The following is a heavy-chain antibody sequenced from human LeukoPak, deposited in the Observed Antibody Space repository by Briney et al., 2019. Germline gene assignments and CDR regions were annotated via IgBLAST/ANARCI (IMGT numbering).Heavy chain of an antibody. Sequence: PSETLSLTCAVYGGPFSDYYWSWIRRPPGKGLEWLGEINHSGSANYNPSLKSRLTISSDTSKNQFSLRLTSLTAADTGVYYCARGRNWNYQSHFDYWGQGTLVTVSS. V-gene: IGHV4-34*01. J-gene: IGHJ4*02. CDR2: INHSGSA. CDR1: GGPFSDYY. D-gene: IGHD1-7*01. CDR3: ARGRNWNYQSHFDY.